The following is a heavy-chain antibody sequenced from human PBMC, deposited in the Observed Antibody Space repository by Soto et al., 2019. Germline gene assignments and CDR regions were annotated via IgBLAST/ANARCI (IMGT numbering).Heavy chain of an antibody. CDR3: AKDEGVGGTLGLFDY. J-gene: IGHJ4*02. D-gene: IGHD1-26*01. CDR1: GFDFTYYA. V-gene: IGHV3-30*18. Sequence: QGQLVESGGGAVQPGESLRLSCVASGFDFTYYAMHWVRQAPGKGLESVAVMSSDGSKIHHTDSVKGRFTISRDNSKNTLYLQMNSLRKEDTAVYFCAKDEGVGGTLGLFDYWGQGTLVSVSS. CDR2: MSSDGSKI.